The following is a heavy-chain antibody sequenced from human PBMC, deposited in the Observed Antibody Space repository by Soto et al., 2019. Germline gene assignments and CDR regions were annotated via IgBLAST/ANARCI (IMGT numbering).Heavy chain of an antibody. CDR2: INHSGST. D-gene: IGHD3-10*01. Sequence: QVQLQQWGAGLLKPSETLSLTCAVYGGSFSGYYWSWIRQPPGKGLEWIGEINHSGSTNYNPSLKSRVTIXLXTXXNQFSLKLSSVTAADTAVYYCARGKGYYQHYGMDVWGQGTTVTVSS. CDR3: ARGKGYYQHYGMDV. V-gene: IGHV4-34*01. J-gene: IGHJ6*02. CDR1: GGSFSGYY.